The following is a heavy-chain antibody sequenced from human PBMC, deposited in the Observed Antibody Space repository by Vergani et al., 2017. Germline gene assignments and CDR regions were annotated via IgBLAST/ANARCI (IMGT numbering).Heavy chain of an antibody. CDR3: ARSPFRYDSSGYYPPDP. J-gene: IGHJ5*02. V-gene: IGHV1-46*01. CDR1: GYTFTSYY. Sequence: QVQLVQSGAEVKKPGASVKVSCKASGYTFTSYYMHWVRQAPGQGLEWMGIINPSGGSTSYAQKFQGRVTMTRDTSTSTVYMELSSLRSEDTAVYYCARSPFRYDSSGYYPPDPWGQGTLVTVSS. D-gene: IGHD3-22*01. CDR2: INPSGGST.